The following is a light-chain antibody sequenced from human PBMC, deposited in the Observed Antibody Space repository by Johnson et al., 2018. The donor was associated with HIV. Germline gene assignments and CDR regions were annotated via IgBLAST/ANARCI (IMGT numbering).Light chain of an antibody. CDR3: GTWDSSLSLYV. Sequence: QSVLTQPPSVSAAPGQKVTISCSGGSSNIGKNYVSWYQQFPGTAPKILIYENNKRPSGIPDRFSGSKSGTSATLGITGLQTGDEADYYCGTWDSSLSLYVFGTGTKVTVL. CDR1: SSNIGKNY. V-gene: IGLV1-51*02. CDR2: ENN. J-gene: IGLJ1*01.